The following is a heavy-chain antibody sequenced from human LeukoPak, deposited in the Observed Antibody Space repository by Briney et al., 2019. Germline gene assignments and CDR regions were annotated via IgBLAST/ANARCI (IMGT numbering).Heavy chain of an antibody. CDR3: ARGSSSWYRFDP. CDR1: GGSFSGYY. V-gene: IGHV4-34*01. J-gene: IGHJ5*02. CDR2: INHSGST. Sequence: SETLSLTCAVYGGSFSGYYWSWIRQPPGKGLEWIGEINHSGSTNYNPSLKSRVTISVDTSKNQFSLKLSSVTAADTAVYYCARGSSSWYRFDPWGQGTLVTVSS. D-gene: IGHD6-13*01.